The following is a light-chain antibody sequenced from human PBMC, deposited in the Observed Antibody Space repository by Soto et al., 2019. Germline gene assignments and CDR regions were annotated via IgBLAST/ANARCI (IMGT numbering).Light chain of an antibody. CDR3: QQYNNWPPLT. J-gene: IGKJ1*01. V-gene: IGKV3-15*01. CDR2: GAS. CDR1: QSVSSN. Sequence: EIVMTQSPATLSVSPGERATLSCRASQSVSSNLAWYQQKPGRAPRLLIYGASTRATGIPARFSGSGSGTEFTLTISSLQSEDFAVYYCQQYNNWPPLTFGPGTKVEIK.